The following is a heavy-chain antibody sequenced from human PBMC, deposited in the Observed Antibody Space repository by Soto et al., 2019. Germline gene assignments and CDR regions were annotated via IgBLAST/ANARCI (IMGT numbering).Heavy chain of an antibody. D-gene: IGHD1-1*01. CDR3: ARMGVSTNHYYYYGMDV. V-gene: IGHV1-69*06. CDR2: IIPIFGTA. Sequence: ASVKVSCKASGGTFSSYAISWVRQAPGQGLEWMGGIIPIFGTANYAQKFQGRVTITADKSTSTAYMELSSLRSEDTAVYYCARMGVSTNHYYYYGMDVWGQGTTVTVPS. CDR1: GGTFSSYA. J-gene: IGHJ6*02.